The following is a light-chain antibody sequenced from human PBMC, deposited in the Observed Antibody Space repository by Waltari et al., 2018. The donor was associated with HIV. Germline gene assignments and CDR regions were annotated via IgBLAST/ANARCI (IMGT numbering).Light chain of an antibody. V-gene: IGKV1-17*01. CDR2: VAS. CDR1: QGIRND. Sequence: DIQMTQSPSSLSASVGDRLTITCRASQGIRNDVGWYQQKPGKAPKRLIYVASSLESGVPSRFSGSGSGREFTLTISSLQPEDFATYFCLQYNSYPWTFGQGTKVEIK. CDR3: LQYNSYPWT. J-gene: IGKJ1*01.